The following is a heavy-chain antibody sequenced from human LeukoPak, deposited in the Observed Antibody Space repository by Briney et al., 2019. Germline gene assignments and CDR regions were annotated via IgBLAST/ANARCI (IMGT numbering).Heavy chain of an antibody. CDR1: GFAFSTYG. CDR3: AKDARSFDWLFDH. CDR2: VRSDGSHD. V-gene: IGHV3-30*02. J-gene: IGHJ4*02. Sequence: GGSLRLSCVASGFAFSTYGMHWVRQAPGKGLEWVAYVRSDGSHDSYADSVTGRFTISRDNSKNTLFLQMNSLRAEDTSMYYCAKDARSFDWLFDHWGQGILVTVSS. D-gene: IGHD3-9*01.